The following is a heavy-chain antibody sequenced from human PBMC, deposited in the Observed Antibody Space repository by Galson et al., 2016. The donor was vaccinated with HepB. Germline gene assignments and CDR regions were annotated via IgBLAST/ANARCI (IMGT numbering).Heavy chain of an antibody. CDR3: ARAPTGVLVYYGLDV. D-gene: IGHD3-16*02. V-gene: IGHV3-53*01. J-gene: IGHJ6*02. CDR2: IYSGGST. Sequence: SLRLSCAASGFTVSSNYMSWVRQAPGKGLEWVSVIYSGGSTYYADSVKGRFTISRENSKNTLYLQMNSLRAEDTAVYYCARAPTGVLVYYGLDVWGQGTTVTVSS. CDR1: GFTVSSNY.